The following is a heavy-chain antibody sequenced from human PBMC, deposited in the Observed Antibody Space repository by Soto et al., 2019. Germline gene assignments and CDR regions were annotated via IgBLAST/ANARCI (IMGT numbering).Heavy chain of an antibody. D-gene: IGHD3-10*01. CDR2: VNPNGGDT. V-gene: IGHV1-2*02. CDR1: GYTFNEHY. J-gene: IGHJ4*02. Sequence: QVQLVQSGAEMTQPGASVKVSCKASGYTFNEHYIHWVRQAPGQSLEWMGWVNPNGGDTNYAQKFRGRVTMTIETSISTAYMELAGLRSDDRATYYCARDSDRWTYGLGSWLEWGQGSPVTVSS. CDR3: ARDSDRWTYGLGSWLE.